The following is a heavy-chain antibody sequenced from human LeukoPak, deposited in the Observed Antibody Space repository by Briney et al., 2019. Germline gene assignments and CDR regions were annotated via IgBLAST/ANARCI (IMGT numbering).Heavy chain of an antibody. J-gene: IGHJ4*02. Sequence: PGRSLRLSCAASGFTFSSYAMSWVRQAPGKGLEWVSAISGSGGSTYYADSVKGRFTISRDNSKNTLYLQMNSLRAEDTAVYYCAKVVVVVPAASFDYWGQGTLVTVSS. CDR3: AKVVVVVPAASFDY. CDR2: ISGSGGST. V-gene: IGHV3-23*01. CDR1: GFTFSSYA. D-gene: IGHD2-2*01.